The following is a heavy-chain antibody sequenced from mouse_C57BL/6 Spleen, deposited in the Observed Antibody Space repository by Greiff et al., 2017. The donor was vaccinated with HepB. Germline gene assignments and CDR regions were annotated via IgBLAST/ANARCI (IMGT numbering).Heavy chain of an antibody. Sequence: QVQLQQSGAELVRPGASVTLSCKASGYTFTDYEMHWVKQSPVHGLEWIGAIDPETGGTAYNQKFKGKAILTADKSSSTAYMELRSLTSEDSAVYYCTGSYYYGSSYYFDYWGQGTTLTVSS. CDR1: GYTFTDYE. CDR3: TGSYYYGSSYYFDY. V-gene: IGHV1-15*01. D-gene: IGHD1-1*01. CDR2: IDPETGGT. J-gene: IGHJ2*01.